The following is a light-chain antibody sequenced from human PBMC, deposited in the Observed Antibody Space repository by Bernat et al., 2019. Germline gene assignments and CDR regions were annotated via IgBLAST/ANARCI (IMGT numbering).Light chain of an antibody. V-gene: IGKV3-20*01. Sequence: EIVLTQSPRTLSLSPGDRVTLSCRASQTISTSHLVWYQQKRGQAPRLLIHGTSNRATGIPDRFSGSGSGTDFTLIITRLEPEDFAVYYWQHYGTSPPMPFGQGTRLEI. CDR3: QHYGTSPPMP. CDR1: QTISTSH. CDR2: GTS. J-gene: IGKJ5*01.